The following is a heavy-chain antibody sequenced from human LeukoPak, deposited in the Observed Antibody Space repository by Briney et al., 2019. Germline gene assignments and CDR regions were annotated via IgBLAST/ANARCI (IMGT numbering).Heavy chain of an antibody. D-gene: IGHD6-19*01. CDR2: ISYDGRNE. CDR3: AKDGISGWPRGYFDY. CDR1: GFTFSSYG. Sequence: GGSLRLSCAASGFTFSSYGMYWVRQAPGKGLEWVAVISYDGRNEYYADSVKGRSTISRDNSENTLYLQMNSLRAEDTAVYNCAKDGISGWPRGYFDYWGQGTLVTVSS. J-gene: IGHJ4*02. V-gene: IGHV3-30*18.